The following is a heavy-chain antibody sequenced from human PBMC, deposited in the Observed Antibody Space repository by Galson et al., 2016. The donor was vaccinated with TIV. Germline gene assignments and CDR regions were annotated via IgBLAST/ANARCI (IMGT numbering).Heavy chain of an antibody. J-gene: IGHJ3*02. CDR2: INPNSGGT. CDR3: AKIGQEHDAFDI. CDR1: GYTFTEYY. D-gene: IGHD1/OR15-1a*01. V-gene: IGHV1-2*04. Sequence: SVKVSCKASGYTFTEYYIHWVRQAPGQGLERMGWINPNSGGTMYAQKFQGWVTMTRDTSITTAYMELSRLKSDDTAVYYCAKIGQEHDAFDIWGQGTMVTVFS.